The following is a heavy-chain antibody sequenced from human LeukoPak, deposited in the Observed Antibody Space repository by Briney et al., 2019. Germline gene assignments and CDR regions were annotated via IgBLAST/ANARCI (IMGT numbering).Heavy chain of an antibody. V-gene: IGHV4-59*08. CDR2: IYYTGST. CDR3: ARHRAYSSSSPFDY. Sequence: SETLSLTCSVSGGSINSLYWSWVRQPPGKGLEWIGYIYYTGSTNYNPSLKSRVTMFVDMSKNQFSLRLSSVTAADTAVYYCARHRAYSSSSPFDYWGQGTLVTVSS. J-gene: IGHJ4*02. D-gene: IGHD6-6*01. CDR1: GGSINSLY.